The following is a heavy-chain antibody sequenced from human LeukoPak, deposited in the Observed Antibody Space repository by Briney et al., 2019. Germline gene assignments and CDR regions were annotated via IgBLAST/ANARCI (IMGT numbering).Heavy chain of an antibody. J-gene: IGHJ4*02. CDR3: AVGYSYGIPFDY. CDR1: GYTFTSYY. CDR2: INPSGGST. D-gene: IGHD5-18*01. Sequence: VASVKVSCKASGYTFTSYYMHWVRQAPGQGLEWMGIINPSGGSTNYAQKLQGRVTTTTDTSTSTAYMELRSLRSDDTAVYYCAVGYSYGIPFDYWGQGTLVTVSS. V-gene: IGHV1-46*01.